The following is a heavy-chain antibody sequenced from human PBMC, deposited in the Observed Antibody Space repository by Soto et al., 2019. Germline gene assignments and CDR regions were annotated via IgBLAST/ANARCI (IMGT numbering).Heavy chain of an antibody. CDR1: GGSFSGYY. V-gene: IGHV4-34*01. CDR3: ARGGGSYYYYGMDV. CDR2: INHSGST. D-gene: IGHD1-26*01. J-gene: IGHJ6*02. Sequence: SETLSLTCAVYGGSFSGYYWSWIRQPPGKGLEWIGEINHSGSTNYNPSLKRRVTISVDTSKNQFSLKLSSVTAADTAVYYCARGGGSYYYYGMDVWGQGTTVTVSS.